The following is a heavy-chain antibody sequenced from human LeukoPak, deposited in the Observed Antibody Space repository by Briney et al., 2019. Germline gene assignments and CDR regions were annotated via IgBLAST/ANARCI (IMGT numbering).Heavy chain of an antibody. V-gene: IGHV5-51*01. CDR2: IYPGDSDT. J-gene: IGHJ4*02. CDR3: ARHPDVKGARNLFEDYYDSSGYYYFDY. Sequence: ESLKISCKGSGYSFTSYSIGWVRQMSGKALEWMGIIYPGDSDTGYSPPFQGQVTTPAHKSISTACLQWSSLKASDTAMYYCARHPDVKGARNLFEDYYDSSGYYYFDYWGQGTLVTVSS. CDR1: GYSFTSYS. D-gene: IGHD3-22*01.